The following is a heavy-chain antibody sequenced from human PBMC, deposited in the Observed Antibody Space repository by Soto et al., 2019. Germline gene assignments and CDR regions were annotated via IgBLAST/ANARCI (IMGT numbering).Heavy chain of an antibody. CDR1: GGSFSGYY. J-gene: IGHJ5*02. CDR3: AREDWADKARFDP. CDR2: IDHSGYT. Sequence: SETLSLTCAVYGGSFSGYYWNWIRQPPGKGLEWIGEIDHSGYTNYNPSLKSRVTISVDTSKNQFSLRLTSVTAADTAVYYCAREDWADKARFDPWGQGTLVTVSS. V-gene: IGHV4-34*01. D-gene: IGHD2-21*01.